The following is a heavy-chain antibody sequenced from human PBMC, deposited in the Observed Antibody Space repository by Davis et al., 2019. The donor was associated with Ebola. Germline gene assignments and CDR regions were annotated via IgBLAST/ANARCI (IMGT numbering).Heavy chain of an antibody. CDR3: ARQGRSSYSNWFDP. D-gene: IGHD3-22*01. CDR2: INHSGRT. Sequence: MPSETLSLTCAVYGGSFSGYYWSWIRQPPGKGLEWIGEINHSGRTNYNPSPKSRVTISVDTSKNQFPLKMSSVTAADTAVYYCARQGRSSYSNWFDPWGQGTLVTVSS. V-gene: IGHV4-34*01. J-gene: IGHJ5*02. CDR1: GGSFSGYY.